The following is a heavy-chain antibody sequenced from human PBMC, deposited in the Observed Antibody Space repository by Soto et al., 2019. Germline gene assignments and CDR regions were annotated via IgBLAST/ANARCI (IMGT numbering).Heavy chain of an antibody. CDR3: ARVSSGHIYAMDV. D-gene: IGHD3-22*01. CDR1: GYTFTSYG. J-gene: IGHJ6*02. Sequence: QVKLVQSGAEVKKPGASVKVSCKASGYTFTSYGISWVRQAPGQGLEWMGWISAYNGNTNYAQKLQGRVTMTTDTSTSIAYMELRSLRSADTDVYYCARVSSGHIYAMDVWGQGTTVTVSS. V-gene: IGHV1-18*01. CDR2: ISAYNGNT.